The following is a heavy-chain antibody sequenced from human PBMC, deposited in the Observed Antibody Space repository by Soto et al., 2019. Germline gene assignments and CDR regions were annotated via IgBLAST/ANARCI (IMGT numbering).Heavy chain of an antibody. Sequence: EVQLLESGGGLVQSGGSLRLSCAASGFTFTNYAMNWVRQAPGKGLEWVSTISGSADTTYYADSVKGRFTISRDNSENTLYLQMNSLRAEDTAVYYCARDAYRSGGGLFDYWGQGTLVTVSS. CDR3: ARDAYRSGGGLFDY. D-gene: IGHD6-19*01. CDR1: GFTFTNYA. J-gene: IGHJ4*02. V-gene: IGHV3-23*01. CDR2: ISGSADTT.